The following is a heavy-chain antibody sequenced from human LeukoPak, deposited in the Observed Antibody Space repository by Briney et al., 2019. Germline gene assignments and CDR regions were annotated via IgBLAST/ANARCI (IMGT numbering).Heavy chain of an antibody. Sequence: SETLSLTCTVSDNSISTYYWNWIRQAAGKGLEWIGRISNSGSTNYNPSLKSRLTMSAVTSKNQFSLKLSSVTAADTAVYYCARETATYSWYFDLWGRGTLVTVSS. CDR3: ARETATYSWYFDL. V-gene: IGHV4-4*07. J-gene: IGHJ2*01. CDR1: DNSISTYY. CDR2: ISNSGST. D-gene: IGHD2-15*01.